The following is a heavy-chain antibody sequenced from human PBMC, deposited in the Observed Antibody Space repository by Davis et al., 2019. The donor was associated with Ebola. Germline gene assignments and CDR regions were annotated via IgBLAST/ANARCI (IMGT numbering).Heavy chain of an antibody. CDR1: GFTFSDYY. V-gene: IGHV3-11*01. D-gene: IGHD4-17*01. CDR3: ARDYWGPSVTPVDY. CDR2: ISSSGSTI. J-gene: IGHJ4*02. Sequence: GGSRRLSCAASGFTFSDYYMSWIRQAPGKGLEWVSYISSSGSTIYYADSVKGRFTISRDNSKNTLYVQMNSLRAEGTAVYYCARDYWGPSVTPVDYWGQGTLVTVSS.